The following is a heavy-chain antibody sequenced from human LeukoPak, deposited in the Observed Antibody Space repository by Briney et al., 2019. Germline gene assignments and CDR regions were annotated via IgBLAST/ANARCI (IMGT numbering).Heavy chain of an antibody. Sequence: PGGSLGLSCAASGFTFNTFAMSWVRQAPGKGLEWVSVISGSGGRTYYADSVKGRFTISRDNSKNTLYLQMNSLRAEDTAVYYCAKELYYDSSGYPSAFDYWGQGTLVTVSS. CDR2: ISGSGGRT. J-gene: IGHJ4*02. D-gene: IGHD3-22*01. CDR1: GFTFNTFA. V-gene: IGHV3-23*01. CDR3: AKELYYDSSGYPSAFDY.